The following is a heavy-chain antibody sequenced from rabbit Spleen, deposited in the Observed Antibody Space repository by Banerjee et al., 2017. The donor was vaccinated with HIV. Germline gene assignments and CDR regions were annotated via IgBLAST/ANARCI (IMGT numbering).Heavy chain of an antibody. D-gene: IGHD1-1*01. CDR2: VGGGGSGNT. J-gene: IGHJ4*01. V-gene: IGHV1S45*01. CDR1: GFYFSSDYY. Sequence: EQLEESGGGLVKPEGSLTLTCTASGFYFSSDYYMCWVRQAPGKGLEWIGCVGGGGSGNTYYASWAKGRFTISKTSSTTVTLQMTSLTAADTATYFCASDDSSSSGIGFNLWGPGSLLAVS. CDR3: ASDDSSSSGIGFNL.